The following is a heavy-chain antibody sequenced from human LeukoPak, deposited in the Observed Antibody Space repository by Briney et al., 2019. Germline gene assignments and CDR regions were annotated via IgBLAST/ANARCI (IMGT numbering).Heavy chain of an antibody. Sequence: GGSLRLSCAASGFIFSSYWMTWVRQAPGRGLEWVAIINKDGTEEYYVDSVQGRFTISRDNAKKSVYLQMNSLRVEDTAVYYCAGTLGYCSSTSCYYYYYMDVWGKGTTVTVSS. CDR3: AGTLGYCSSTSCYYYYYMDV. D-gene: IGHD2-2*01. J-gene: IGHJ6*03. CDR1: GFIFSSYW. V-gene: IGHV3-7*01. CDR2: INKDGTEE.